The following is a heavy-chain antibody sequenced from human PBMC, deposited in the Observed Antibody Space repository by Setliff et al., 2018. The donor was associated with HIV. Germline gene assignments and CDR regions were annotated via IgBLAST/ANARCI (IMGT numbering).Heavy chain of an antibody. CDR3: ARGLTAPAAAGS. CDR2: IYYNGNA. D-gene: IGHD6-13*01. V-gene: IGHV4-30-2*01. J-gene: IGHJ5*02. CDR1: GGSMRSSGYS. Sequence: SETLSLTCAVSGGSMRSSGYSWTWIRQAPGKGLEWVGYIYYNGNAYYNPSLKSRVTISVDRSKNQFSLKLSSVTAADTAVYYCARGLTAPAAAGSWGQGMLVTVSS.